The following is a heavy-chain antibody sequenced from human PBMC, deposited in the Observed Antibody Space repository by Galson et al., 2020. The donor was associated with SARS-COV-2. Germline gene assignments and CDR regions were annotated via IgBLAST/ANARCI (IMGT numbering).Heavy chain of an antibody. D-gene: IGHD2-8*01. CDR2: IYYSGST. CDR1: GGSISSSSYY. V-gene: IGHV4-39*01. Sequence: ETSETLSLTCTVSGGSISSSSYYWGWIRQPPGKGLEWIGRIYYSGSTYYNPSLKSRVTISVDTSKNQFSLKLSSVTAADTAVYYCARHVGTDIVLMVYAIKNWFDPWGQGTLVTVSS. J-gene: IGHJ5*02. CDR3: ARHVGTDIVLMVYAIKNWFDP.